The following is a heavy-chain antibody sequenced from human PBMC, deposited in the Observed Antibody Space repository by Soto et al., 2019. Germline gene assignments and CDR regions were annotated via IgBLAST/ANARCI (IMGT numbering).Heavy chain of an antibody. CDR2: ISSSSSTI. J-gene: IGHJ4*02. CDR1: GFTFSSYS. CDR3: ARVLYCSSTGCHSLFDY. V-gene: IGHV3-48*01. D-gene: IGHD2-2*02. Sequence: AGGSLRLSCAASGFTFSSYSMNWVRQAPGKGLEWVSYISSSSSTIYYSDSVKGRFTISRDNAKNSLYLQMKSLRAEDTAVYYCARVLYCSSTGCHSLFDYCGQRSLVIVSS.